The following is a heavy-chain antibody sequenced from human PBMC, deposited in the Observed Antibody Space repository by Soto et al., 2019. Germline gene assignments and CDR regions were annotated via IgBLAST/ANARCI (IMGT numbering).Heavy chain of an antibody. CDR2: ISGSGGST. CDR3: AKGLNSGSYYVGYYYYGMDV. J-gene: IGHJ6*02. CDR1: GFTFSSYA. V-gene: IGHV3-23*01. Sequence: GGSLRLSCAASGFTFSSYAMSWVRQAPGEGLEWVSAISGSGGSTYYADSVKGRFTISRDNSKNTLYLQMNSLRAEDTAVYYCAKGLNSGSYYVGYYYYGMDVWGQGTTVTVSS. D-gene: IGHD1-26*01.